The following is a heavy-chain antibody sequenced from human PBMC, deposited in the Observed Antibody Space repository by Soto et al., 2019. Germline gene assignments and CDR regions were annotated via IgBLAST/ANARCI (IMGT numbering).Heavy chain of an antibody. V-gene: IGHV3-21*06. J-gene: IGHJ4*02. CDR2: INSDSDYI. Sequence: GGSLRLSCAASGFTFGTYTMNWVRQAPGKGLEWVSSINSDSDYIYYAGSVRGRFTISRDNAQSSLYLQMNSLRADDTAVYYCARDSGAAKSYFNYWGQGVLVTVSS. D-gene: IGHD2-15*01. CDR3: ARDSGAAKSYFNY. CDR1: GFTFGTYT.